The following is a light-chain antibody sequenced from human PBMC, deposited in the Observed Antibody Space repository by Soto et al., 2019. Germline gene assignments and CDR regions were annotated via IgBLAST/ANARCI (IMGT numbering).Light chain of an antibody. V-gene: IGKV3-15*01. J-gene: IGKJ3*01. CDR1: QSVRDN. CDR2: GAS. CDR3: HQYNNWPLT. Sequence: EIVMTQSPATLSVSPGERATLSCRASQSVRDNLAWYQQKPGQAPGLLIYGASIRATGISARFSGSGSGTDFTLTIISLQSEDFAIYYCHQYNNWPLTFGPGNKVDIK.